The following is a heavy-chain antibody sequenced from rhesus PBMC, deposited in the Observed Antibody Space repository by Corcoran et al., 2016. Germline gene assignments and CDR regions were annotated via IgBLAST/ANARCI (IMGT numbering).Heavy chain of an antibody. Sequence: QVQLVQSGAEVKKPGASVKVSCKASGFTFGSYAIKWVRQAPGQGLEWIGLIIPLVGITNYPEKFQGRVTITAETSTSTAYMELSSLRSEDTAVYYCARGPYYYDSGYYTAEYFEFWGQGALVTVSS. V-gene: IGHV1-198*02. CDR2: IIPLVGIT. D-gene: IGHD3-28*01. CDR1: GFTFGSYA. J-gene: IGHJ1*01. CDR3: ARGPYYYDSGYYTAEYFEF.